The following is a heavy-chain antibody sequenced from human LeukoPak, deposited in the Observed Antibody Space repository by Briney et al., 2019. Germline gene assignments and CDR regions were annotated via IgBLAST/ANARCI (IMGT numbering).Heavy chain of an antibody. CDR1: GGTFSSYA. CDR3: ANLITGDRIRAFDI. CDR2: IIPILGIA. Sequence: ASVKVSCKASGGTFSSYAISWVRQAPGQGLEWMGRIIPILGIANYAQKFQGRVTITADKSTSTAYMELSSLRSEDTAVYYCANLITGDRIRAFDIWGQGTMVTVSS. J-gene: IGHJ3*02. V-gene: IGHV1-69*04. D-gene: IGHD1-14*01.